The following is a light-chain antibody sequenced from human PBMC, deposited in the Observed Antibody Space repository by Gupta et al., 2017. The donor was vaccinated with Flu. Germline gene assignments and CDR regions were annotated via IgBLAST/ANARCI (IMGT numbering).Light chain of an antibody. J-gene: IGLJ3*02. V-gene: IGLV1-40*01. CDR2: ANT. CDR3: QSYDDGLNAPWV. Sequence: QSPLTQPPSGAGAPGQRVTISCIGGSSNCGAGYAVHGFQQVPGRAPNLLIYANTNRPSGFPNRFSGSKSGPSASLAITWLQAEDEATYFCQSYDDGLNAPWVFGGGTKLTVL. CDR1: SSNCGAGYA.